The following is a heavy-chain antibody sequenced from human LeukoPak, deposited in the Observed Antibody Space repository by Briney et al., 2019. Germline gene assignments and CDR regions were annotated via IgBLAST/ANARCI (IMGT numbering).Heavy chain of an antibody. CDR3: ARGSFGGASYLDP. J-gene: IGHJ5*02. D-gene: IGHD2-21*01. CDR1: GGSISSSSFY. CDR2: VYYSRSRST. V-gene: IGHV4-39*01. Sequence: PSETLSLTCTVSGGSISSSSFYWGWIRQPPGMGLEWIGSVYYSRSRSTFYNPSLRSRLTMSVDTSQNQFSLKLRSVTAADTAVYFCARGSFGGASYLDPWGQGTLVTVSS.